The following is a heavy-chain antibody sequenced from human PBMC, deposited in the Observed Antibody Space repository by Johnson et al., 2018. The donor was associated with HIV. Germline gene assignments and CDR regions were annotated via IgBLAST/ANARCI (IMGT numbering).Heavy chain of an antibody. CDR2: IRYDGSNK. V-gene: IGHV3-30*02. D-gene: IGHD5-18*01. J-gene: IGHJ3*02. CDR3: AKEVPVYSYGYYDAFDI. CDR1: GITFSSYG. Sequence: VQLVESGGGVVQPGGSLRLSCAASGITFSSYGMHWVRQAPGRGLEWVAFIRYDGSNKYYADSVKGRFTISRDNSKNTLDLQMNSLRAEDTAVYYCAKEVPVYSYGYYDAFDIWCQGTMVTVSS.